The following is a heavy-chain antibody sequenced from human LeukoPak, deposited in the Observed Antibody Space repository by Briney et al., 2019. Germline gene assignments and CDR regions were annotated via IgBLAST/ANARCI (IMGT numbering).Heavy chain of an antibody. CDR2: IYDGGAT. Sequence: GGSLRLSCAASGLNVGSSYMTWVRQAPGKGLEWVSVIYDGGATYYADSVKGRFTISRDNSKNTLYLQMNSLRAEDTAVYFCASLEVYTKYVIDYWGQGTLVTVSS. CDR3: ASLEVYTKYVIDY. V-gene: IGHV3-53*01. CDR1: GLNVGSSY. D-gene: IGHD4-11*01. J-gene: IGHJ4*02.